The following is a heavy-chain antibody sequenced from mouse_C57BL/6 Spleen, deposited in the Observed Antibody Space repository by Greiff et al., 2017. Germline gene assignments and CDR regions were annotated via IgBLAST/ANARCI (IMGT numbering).Heavy chain of an antibody. J-gene: IGHJ1*03. CDR1: GYSFTSYD. D-gene: IGHD2-1*01. Sequence: VQLQQSGPELVKPGASVKISCKASGYSFTSYDIHWVKQRPGQGLEWIGWIYPGSGNTNYNGKFKGKATLTADKSSSTADMQLSSLTSEDTAVYVCAAYGNPYWYFDVWGTGTTVTVSS. CDR2: IYPGSGNT. CDR3: AAYGNPYWYFDV. V-gene: IGHV1-66*01.